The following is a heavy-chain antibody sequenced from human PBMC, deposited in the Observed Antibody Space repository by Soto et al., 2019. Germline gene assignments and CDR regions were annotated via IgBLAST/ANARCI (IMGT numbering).Heavy chain of an antibody. CDR2: IYHSGST. CDR1: GGSIRSSNW. V-gene: IGHV4-4*02. Sequence: SETLFLTCVVSGGSIRSSNWWSWVRQPPGKGLEWIGEIYHSGSTNYNPSLKSRVSISVDKSKNQFSLELSSVTAADTAVYYCARAAAGGYSAYEVFDYWGQGTLVTVSS. D-gene: IGHD5-12*01. CDR3: ARAAAGGYSAYEVFDY. J-gene: IGHJ4*02.